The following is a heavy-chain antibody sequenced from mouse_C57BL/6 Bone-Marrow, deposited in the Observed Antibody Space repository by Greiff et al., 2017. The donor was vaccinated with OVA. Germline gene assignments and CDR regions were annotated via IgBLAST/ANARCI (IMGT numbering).Heavy chain of an antibody. Sequence: QVTLKECGPGILQPSQTLSLTCSFSGFSLSTFGMGVGWLRQPSGQGLEWLAHIWWDDDKYYNPALKSRLTIFKDTSKNQVFLKIANVDTADTATYYCARIYDGYYSAWFAYWGQGTLVTVSA. V-gene: IGHV8-8*01. J-gene: IGHJ3*01. D-gene: IGHD2-3*01. CDR3: ARIYDGYYSAWFAY. CDR2: IWWDDDK. CDR1: GFSLSTFGMG.